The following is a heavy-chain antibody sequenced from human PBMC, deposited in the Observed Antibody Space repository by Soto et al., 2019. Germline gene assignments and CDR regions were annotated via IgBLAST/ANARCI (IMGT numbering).Heavy chain of an antibody. V-gene: IGHV4-31*03. CDR2: IYYSGST. CDR3: ARGSYFAWRRYYFDY. CDR1: GGSISSGGYY. Sequence: QVQLQESGPGLVKPSQTLSLTCTVSGGSISSGGYYWSWIRQHPGKGLEWIGYIYYSGSTYYNPSLKSRVTISVDTSKNQFSLKLSSVTAADTAVYYCARGSYFAWRRYYFDYWGQGTLVTVSS. J-gene: IGHJ4*02. D-gene: IGHD3-9*01.